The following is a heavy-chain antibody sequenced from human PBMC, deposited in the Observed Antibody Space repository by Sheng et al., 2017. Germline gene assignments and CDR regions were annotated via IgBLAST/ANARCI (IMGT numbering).Heavy chain of an antibody. V-gene: IGHV3-7*01. CDR3: ARGFSYGFGYLDY. J-gene: IGHJ4*02. CDR1: GFTFSSYW. Sequence: EVQLVESGGGLVQPGGSLRLSCAASGFTFSSYWMSWVRQAPGKGLEWVANIKQDGSEKYYVDSVKGRFTISRDNAKNSLYLQMNSLRAEDTAVYYCARGFSYGFGYLDYWGQGTLVTVSS. D-gene: IGHD5-18*01. CDR2: IKQDGSEK.